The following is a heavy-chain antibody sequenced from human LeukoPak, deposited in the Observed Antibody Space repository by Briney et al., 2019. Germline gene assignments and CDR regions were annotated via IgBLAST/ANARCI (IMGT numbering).Heavy chain of an antibody. V-gene: IGHV4-4*07. CDR2: IYTSGST. CDR1: GGSISSYY. J-gene: IGHJ2*01. D-gene: IGHD6-19*01. CDR3: GSSGWYSGWYFDL. Sequence: SETLSLTCTVSGGSISSYYWSWIRQPAGKGLEWIGRIYTSGSTNYNPSLKSRVTMSVDTSKNQFSLKLSSVTAADTAVYYCGSSGWYSGWYFDLWGRGTLVTVSS.